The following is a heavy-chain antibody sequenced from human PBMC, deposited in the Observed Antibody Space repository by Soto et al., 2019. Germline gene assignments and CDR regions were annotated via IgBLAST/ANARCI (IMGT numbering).Heavy chain of an antibody. CDR2: TSYDGNNE. V-gene: IGHV3-30*18. CDR3: AKDKGVFNWATSYFDY. D-gene: IGHD1-1*01. Sequence: GGSLRLSCAASGFTFSSYAMSWVRQAPGKGLEWVALTSYDGNNEYYTDSVKGRFTISRDNSKNTLFLQMNSPRPEDTAVYYCAKDKGVFNWATSYFDYWGQGALVTV. J-gene: IGHJ4*02. CDR1: GFTFSSYA.